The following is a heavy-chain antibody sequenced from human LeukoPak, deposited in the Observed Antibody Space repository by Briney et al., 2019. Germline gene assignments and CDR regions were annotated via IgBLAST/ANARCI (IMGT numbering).Heavy chain of an antibody. CDR1: GGSISGYY. CDR3: ARQYCSGGSCYPLFDY. D-gene: IGHD2-15*01. CDR2: IYYSGST. Sequence: PSETLSLTCTVSGGSISGYYWSWIRQPPGKGLEWIGYIYYSGSTNCNPSLKSRVTISVDTSKNQFSLKLSSVTAADTAVYYCARQYCSGGSCYPLFDYWGQGTLVTVSS. J-gene: IGHJ4*02. V-gene: IGHV4-59*01.